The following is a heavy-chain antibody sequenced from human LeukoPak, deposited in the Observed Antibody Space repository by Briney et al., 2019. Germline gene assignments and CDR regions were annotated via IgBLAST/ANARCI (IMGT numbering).Heavy chain of an antibody. D-gene: IGHD3-10*01. Sequence: PSETLSLTCAVYGGSFSGYYWSWIRQPPGKGLEWIGEINHSGSTNYNPSLKSRVTISVDTSKNQFSLKLSSVTAADTAVYYCARLLTMVRGVPRDYMDVWGKGTTVTISS. CDR3: ARLLTMVRGVPRDYMDV. CDR2: INHSGST. CDR1: GGSFSGYY. J-gene: IGHJ6*03. V-gene: IGHV4-34*01.